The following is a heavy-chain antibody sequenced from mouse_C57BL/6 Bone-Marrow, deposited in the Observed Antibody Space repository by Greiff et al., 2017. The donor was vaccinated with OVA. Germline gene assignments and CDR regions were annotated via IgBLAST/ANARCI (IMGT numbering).Heavy chain of an antibody. J-gene: IGHJ3*01. CDR1: GFSFNTYA. Sequence: GGGLVQPKGSLTLSCAASGFSFNTYAMNWVRQAPGKGLEWVARIRSKSNNYATYYADSVKDRFTISRDDSESMLYLQMNNLKTEDTAMYYCVRQGTWRTYWGQGTLVTVSA. V-gene: IGHV10-1*01. CDR2: IRSKSNNYAT. CDR3: VRQGTWRTY. D-gene: IGHD3-1*01.